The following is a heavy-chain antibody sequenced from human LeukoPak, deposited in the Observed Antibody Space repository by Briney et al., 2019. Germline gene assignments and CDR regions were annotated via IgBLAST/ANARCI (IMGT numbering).Heavy chain of an antibody. D-gene: IGHD2-21*02. CDR2: ISGSGGST. V-gene: IGHV3-23*01. CDR3: AKDRAYCGGDCYTFFDY. J-gene: IGHJ4*02. CDR1: GFTFSSYA. Sequence: GGSLRLSCAASGFTFSSYAMSWVRQAPGKGLEWVSAISGSGGSTYYADSVKGRFTISRDNSKNTLYLQMNSLRAEDTAVYYCAKDRAYCGGDCYTFFDYWGQGTPVTVSS.